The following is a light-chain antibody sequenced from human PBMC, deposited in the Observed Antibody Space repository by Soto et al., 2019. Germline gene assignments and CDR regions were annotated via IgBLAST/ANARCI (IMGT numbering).Light chain of an antibody. J-gene: IGLJ3*02. CDR1: SSNIGAGYD. Sequence: QSVLTQPPSVSEAPGQRVTISCTGSSSNIGAGYDVRWYQHLPGTAPKLLIYDNSNRPSGVTERSSGSRSGASASLAITGFRVEDEADYSCQHYDTGLTGWVFGGGTKLTVL. CDR3: QHYDTGLTGWV. CDR2: DNS. V-gene: IGLV1-40*01.